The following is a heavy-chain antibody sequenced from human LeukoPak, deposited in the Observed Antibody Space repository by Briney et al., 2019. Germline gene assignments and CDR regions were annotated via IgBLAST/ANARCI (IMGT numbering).Heavy chain of an antibody. D-gene: IGHD6-19*01. CDR3: ARGLTAVAATYCDY. CDR2: IIPILGIA. Sequence: SVKVSCKASGGTFSSYTISWVRQAPGQGVEWMGRIIPILGIANYAQKFQGRVTITADKSTSTAYMELSSRRSEDTAVYYCARGLTAVAATYCDYWGQGTLVTVSS. J-gene: IGHJ4*02. CDR1: GGTFSSYT. V-gene: IGHV1-69*02.